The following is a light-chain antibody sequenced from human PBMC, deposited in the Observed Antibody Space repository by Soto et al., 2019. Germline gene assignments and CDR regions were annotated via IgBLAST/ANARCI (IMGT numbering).Light chain of an antibody. V-gene: IGKV3-20*01. J-gene: IGKJ1*01. CDR2: GAS. CDR1: QTISSSY. CDR3: QQYGSSPWT. Sequence: EIVLTQSPGTLSLSPGERATLSCRASQTISSSYSAWYQQKPGQAPRLHIFGASSRATGIPDRFSGSGSGTDFTLTISRLEPEDFAVYYCQQYGSSPWTFGQGTKVDIK.